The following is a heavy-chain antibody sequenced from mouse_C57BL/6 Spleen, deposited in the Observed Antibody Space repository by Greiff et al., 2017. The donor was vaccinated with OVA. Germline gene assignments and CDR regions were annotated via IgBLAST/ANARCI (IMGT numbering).Heavy chain of an antibody. CDR3: AREGDYYGSSPEYYFDY. Sequence: QVQLQQSGAELVKPGASVKISCKASGYTFTDYYINWVKQRPGQGLEWIGKIGPGSGSTYYNEKFKGKATLTADKSSSTAYMQLSSLTSEDSAVYFCAREGDYYGSSPEYYFDYWGQGTTLTVSS. J-gene: IGHJ2*01. CDR2: IGPGSGST. CDR1: GYTFTDYY. D-gene: IGHD1-1*01. V-gene: IGHV1-77*01.